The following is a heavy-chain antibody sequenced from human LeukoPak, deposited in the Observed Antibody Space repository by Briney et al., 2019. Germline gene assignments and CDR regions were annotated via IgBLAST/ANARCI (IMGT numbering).Heavy chain of an antibody. V-gene: IGHV1-2*02. D-gene: IGHD3-10*01. Sequence: APVKVSCKASGYTFTGYYMHWVRQAPGQGLEWMGWINPNSGGTNYAQKFQGRVTMTRDTSISTAYMELSRLRSDDTAVYYCARSGYYYYGMDVWGQGTTVTVSS. CDR2: INPNSGGT. CDR1: GYTFTGYY. CDR3: ARSGYYYYGMDV. J-gene: IGHJ6*02.